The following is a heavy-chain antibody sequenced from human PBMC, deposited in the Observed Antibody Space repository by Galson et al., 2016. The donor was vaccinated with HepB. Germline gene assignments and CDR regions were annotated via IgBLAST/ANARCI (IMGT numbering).Heavy chain of an antibody. D-gene: IGHD6-19*01. CDR2: ISSSSATI. Sequence: YYWGWIRQPPGKGLEWVASISSSSATIYYVDSVKGRFAVSRDNAKNSVYLQMNSLRVEDTAVYYCTRDGALPGGWVWIDPWGQGTLVIVSS. V-gene: IGHV3-11*04. J-gene: IGHJ5*02. CDR3: TRDGALPGGWVWIDP. CDR1: YY.